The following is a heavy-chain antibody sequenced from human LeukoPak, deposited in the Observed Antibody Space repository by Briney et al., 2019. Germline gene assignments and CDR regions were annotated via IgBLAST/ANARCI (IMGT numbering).Heavy chain of an antibody. CDR1: GGTFSSYA. CDR2: IIPIFGTA. J-gene: IGHJ6*02. Sequence: SVKVSCKASGGTFSSYAISWVRQAPGQGLEWMGGIIPIFGTANYAQKFQGRVTITADESTSTAYMELSSLRSEDTAVYYCARDLGGYDYVWGSYRHWGMDVWGQGTTVTVSS. CDR3: ARDLGGYDYVWGSYRHWGMDV. D-gene: IGHD3-16*02. V-gene: IGHV1-69*13.